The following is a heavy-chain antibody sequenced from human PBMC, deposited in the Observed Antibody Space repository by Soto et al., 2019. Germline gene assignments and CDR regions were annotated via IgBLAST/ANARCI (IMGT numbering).Heavy chain of an antibody. CDR1: GDSITGENW. V-gene: IGHV4-39*01. D-gene: IGHD1-26*01. CDR2: INYGGTT. Sequence: QLQLQESGPGLVKPSETLSLTCAVSGDSITGENWWTWVRQPPGKVLEWIGSINYGGTTYYNPSIKTRVTRSVDTSNNQFFLKLRSVTAADTAVFYCARQRGLGKWYFDYWGQGTLVTVSS. J-gene: IGHJ4*02. CDR3: ARQRGLGKWYFDY.